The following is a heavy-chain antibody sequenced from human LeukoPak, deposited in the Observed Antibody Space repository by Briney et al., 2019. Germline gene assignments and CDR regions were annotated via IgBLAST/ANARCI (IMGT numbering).Heavy chain of an antibody. CDR3: AKDQGPEETTPWFDP. Sequence: PGGSLRLSCAASGFTFSSYAMSRVRQAPGKGLEWVSAISGSGGSTYYADSVKGRFTISRDNSKNTVYLQMNSLRAEDTAVYYCAKDQGPEETTPWFDPWGQGTLVTVSS. V-gene: IGHV3-23*01. J-gene: IGHJ5*02. D-gene: IGHD1-14*01. CDR2: ISGSGGST. CDR1: GFTFSSYA.